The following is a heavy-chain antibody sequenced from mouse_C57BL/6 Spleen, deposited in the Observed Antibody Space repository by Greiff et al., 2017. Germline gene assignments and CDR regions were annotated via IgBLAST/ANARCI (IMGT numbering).Heavy chain of an antibody. D-gene: IGHD1-1*02. J-gene: IGHJ2*01. V-gene: IGHV1-26*01. CDR2: INPNNGGT. Sequence: EVQLQQSGPELVKPGASVTISCKASGYTFTDYYMNWVKQSLGKSLEWIGDINPNNGGTSYNQKFKGKATLTVDTSSSTAYMELRSQTSEDSAIYYCARSRGGSYGLNDYWGQGTTLTVSA. CDR1: GYTFTDYY. CDR3: ARSRGGSYGLNDY.